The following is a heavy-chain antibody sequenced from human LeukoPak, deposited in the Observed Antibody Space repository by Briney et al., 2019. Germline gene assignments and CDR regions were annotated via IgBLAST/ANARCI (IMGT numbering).Heavy chain of an antibody. CDR3: ARASLPYSSSSWFDP. D-gene: IGHD6-6*01. CDR2: INPNSGGT. Sequence: GASVKVSCKASGYTFTDYYMHWVRQDPGQRLEWIGWINPNSGGTNYAQKIQGRVTMTRHTSTSTAYMELSRLRSDDTAVYYCARASLPYSSSSWFDPWGQGTLVTVSS. J-gene: IGHJ5*02. V-gene: IGHV1-2*02. CDR1: GYTFTDYY.